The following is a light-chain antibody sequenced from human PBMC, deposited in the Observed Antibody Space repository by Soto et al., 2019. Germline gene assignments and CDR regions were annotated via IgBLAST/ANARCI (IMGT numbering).Light chain of an antibody. CDR2: DAS. CDR1: QSISSW. Sequence: DIQMTQSPSTLSASVGDRVTITCRASQSISSWLAWYQQKPGKAPKLLIYDASSLESGVPSRFSGSGSGTEFTLTISSLQTDDFATYYCQQYNRYPSTFGQGTKVDIK. CDR3: QQYNRYPST. J-gene: IGKJ1*01. V-gene: IGKV1-5*01.